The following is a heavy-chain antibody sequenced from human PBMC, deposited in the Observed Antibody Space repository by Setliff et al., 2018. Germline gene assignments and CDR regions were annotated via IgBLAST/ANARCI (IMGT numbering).Heavy chain of an antibody. Sequence: KPSETLSLTCAVYGGSLSNYYWTWIRQPPGKGLEWIGEINQSGSTNYNPFLKSRVTITVDTSKTQFSLKLSSVTAADTAVYYCARGIGGYCNISCSNESWPWGQGTLVTVSS. CDR2: INQSGST. CDR3: ARGIGGYCNISCSNESWP. CDR1: GGSLSNYY. V-gene: IGHV4-34*01. D-gene: IGHD2-15*01. J-gene: IGHJ5*02.